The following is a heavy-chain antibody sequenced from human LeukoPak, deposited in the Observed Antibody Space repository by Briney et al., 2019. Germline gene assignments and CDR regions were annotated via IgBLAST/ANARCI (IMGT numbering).Heavy chain of an antibody. V-gene: IGHV3-23*01. D-gene: IGHD3-3*01. Sequence: GGSLRLSCAASGFTFSSYAISWVRQAPGKGLEWVSAISGSRGSTYYADSVKGRFTISRDNSKNTLYLQMNSLRAEDTAVYYCANDEPVLRFLEWSLDAFDIWGQGTMVTVSS. CDR3: ANDEPVLRFLEWSLDAFDI. J-gene: IGHJ3*02. CDR2: ISGSRGST. CDR1: GFTFSSYA.